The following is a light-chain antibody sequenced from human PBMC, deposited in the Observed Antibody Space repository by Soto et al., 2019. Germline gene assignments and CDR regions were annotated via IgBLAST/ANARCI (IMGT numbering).Light chain of an antibody. J-gene: IGLJ1*01. V-gene: IGLV2-23*01. Sequence: QSALTQPASVSGSPGQSITISCTGTSSDVGSYNLVSWYQQHPGKAPKLIIYEANKRPSGISNRFSGSESGNTASLTISGLQPEDEADYYCCSYASRDPYVFGTGTKLTVL. CDR3: CSYASRDPYV. CDR2: EAN. CDR1: SSDVGSYNL.